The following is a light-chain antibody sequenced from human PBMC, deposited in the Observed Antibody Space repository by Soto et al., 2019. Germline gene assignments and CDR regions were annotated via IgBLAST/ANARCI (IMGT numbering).Light chain of an antibody. Sequence: EIVMTQSPATLSVSPGERATLSCRASQSVSSNLAWYQQKPGQAPRLLIYGASTRATGIPARFSGSGSGTEFTLTINSLQSEDFAISSCQQYNNGYTLLPFGPGTNVDI. CDR1: QSVSSN. J-gene: IGKJ3*01. CDR2: GAS. CDR3: QQYNNGYTLLP. V-gene: IGKV3-15*01.